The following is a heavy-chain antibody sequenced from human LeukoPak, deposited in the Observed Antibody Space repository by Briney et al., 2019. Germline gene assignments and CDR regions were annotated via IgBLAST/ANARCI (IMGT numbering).Heavy chain of an antibody. J-gene: IGHJ3*02. V-gene: IGHV3-30*02. CDR3: AKDRLVESYAFDI. CDR1: GFTFSSYG. Sequence: GGSLRLSCAASGFTFSSYGMHWVRQAPGKGLEWVAFIRYDGSNKYYADSVKGRFTISRDNPKNTLYLQMNSLRAEDTAVYYCAKDRLVESYAFDIWGQGTMVTVSS. D-gene: IGHD2-2*01. CDR2: IRYDGSNK.